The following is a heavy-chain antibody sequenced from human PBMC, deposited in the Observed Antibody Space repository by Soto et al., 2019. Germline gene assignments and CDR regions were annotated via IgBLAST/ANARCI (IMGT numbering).Heavy chain of an antibody. V-gene: IGHV3-30-3*01. CDR2: ISYDGDNK. J-gene: IGHJ4*02. D-gene: IGHD1-26*01. Sequence: QVQLVESGGGVVQPGTSLRLSCTASGFNLVNYAMHWVRQAPGKGLEWVAVISYDGDNKYYADSVKGRFTVSRDNSKNTLYLQLNSLRVEDTARYYCARVPDKSGSKDGDFDYWGQGTLVAVSS. CDR3: ARVPDKSGSKDGDFDY. CDR1: GFNLVNYA.